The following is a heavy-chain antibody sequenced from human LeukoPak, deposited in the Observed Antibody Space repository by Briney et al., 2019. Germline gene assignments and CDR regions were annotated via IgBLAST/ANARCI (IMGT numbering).Heavy chain of an antibody. V-gene: IGHV3-23*01. CDR2: ISGSGGST. J-gene: IGHJ6*02. CDR1: GFTFSSYA. CDR3: AKERAYYDFWSGYYDSYYYGMDV. Sequence: PGGSLRLSCAASGFTFSSYAMSWVRQAPGKGLEWVSAISGSGGSTYYADSVKGRFTISRDNSKNTLYLQMNSLRAEDTAVYYCAKERAYYDFWSGYYDSYYYGMDVWGQGTTVTVSS. D-gene: IGHD3-3*01.